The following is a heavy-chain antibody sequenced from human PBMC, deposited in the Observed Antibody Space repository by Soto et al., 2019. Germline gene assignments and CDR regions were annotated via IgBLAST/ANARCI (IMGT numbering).Heavy chain of an antibody. J-gene: IGHJ5*02. CDR2: IRGSGGST. CDR3: AKDRDYIKYVRWLDP. CDR1: GFSISNYA. V-gene: IGHV3-23*01. D-gene: IGHD4-4*01. Sequence: PGGSLRLSCAVSGFSISNYAMTWVRQAPGKGLEWVSAIRGSGGSTYYADSVKGRFIISRDNSKNTLYLQMNSLRAEDTAIYYCAKDRDYIKYVRWLDPWGQGTLVTVSS.